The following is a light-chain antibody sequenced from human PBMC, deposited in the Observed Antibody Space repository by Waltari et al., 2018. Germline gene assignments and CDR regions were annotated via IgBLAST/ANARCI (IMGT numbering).Light chain of an antibody. Sequence: CRASQTIYNSLNWYQHKPGKAPKRLISDTSTLQSGVPSRFSGRGSGTEFTLTISRLQPEDFGTYYCQQSYTLPYTFGQGTKLDI. CDR3: QQSYTLPYT. CDR2: DTS. V-gene: IGKV1-39*01. CDR1: QTIYNS. J-gene: IGKJ2*01.